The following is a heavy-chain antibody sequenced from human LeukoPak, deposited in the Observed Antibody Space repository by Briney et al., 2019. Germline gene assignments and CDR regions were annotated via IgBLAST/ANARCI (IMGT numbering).Heavy chain of an antibody. J-gene: IGHJ5*01. V-gene: IGHV1-3*01. Sequence: GASVKVSCKSSGYTFTSYAMHWVRQAPGQRLEWMGWINAGNCNTKYSHKFQGRVTITRDTSAHTPYIVLSSVKSEDTAVYYCARSDIVVVPAATPDSWFDSWGQGTLVTVSS. CDR3: ARSDIVVVPAATPDSWFDS. CDR2: INAGNCNT. D-gene: IGHD2-2*01. CDR1: GYTFTSYA.